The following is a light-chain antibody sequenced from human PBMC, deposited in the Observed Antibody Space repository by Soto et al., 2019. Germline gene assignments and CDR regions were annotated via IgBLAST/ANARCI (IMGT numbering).Light chain of an antibody. J-gene: IGLJ3*02. CDR3: SSYTISDTPGV. CDR2: GVS. V-gene: IGLV2-14*03. Sequence: QSALTQPASVSGSPGQSITISCTGTSSDVGGYNYVSWYQQHPGKAPKLIIFGVSGRPSGVSPRFSGSKSGNTASLTISGLQAEDEADYYCSSYTISDTPGVFGGGTKL. CDR1: SSDVGGYNY.